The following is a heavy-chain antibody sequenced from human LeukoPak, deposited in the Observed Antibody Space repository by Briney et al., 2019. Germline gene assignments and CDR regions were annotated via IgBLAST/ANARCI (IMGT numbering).Heavy chain of an antibody. V-gene: IGHV5-10-1*01. Sequence: GESLRISCKDSGYSFTSYWISWVRQMPGKGLEWMGRIDPSDSYTNYSPSFQGHVTISADKSITSAYLQWSRLKASDSAMYYCAYFGGGGFDIWGQGTVVSVSS. J-gene: IGHJ3*02. CDR1: GYSFTSYW. CDR2: IDPSDSYT. D-gene: IGHD3-10*01. CDR3: AYFGGGGFDI.